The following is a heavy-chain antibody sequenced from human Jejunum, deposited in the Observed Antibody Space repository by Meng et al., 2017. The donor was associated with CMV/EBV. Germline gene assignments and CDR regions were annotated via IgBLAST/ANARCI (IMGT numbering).Heavy chain of an antibody. CDR3: ARGLGHASNNSHDY. Sequence: VSGDYLRSHYWSWIRQPPGKGLEWIGYAYYSGSATYNPSLRGRVTISVDMSKNHFSLNLKSVTAADTAMYFCARGLGHASNNSHDYWGQGTLVTVSS. CDR1: GDYLRSHY. D-gene: IGHD1-1*01. CDR2: AYYSGSA. V-gene: IGHV4-59*11. J-gene: IGHJ4*02.